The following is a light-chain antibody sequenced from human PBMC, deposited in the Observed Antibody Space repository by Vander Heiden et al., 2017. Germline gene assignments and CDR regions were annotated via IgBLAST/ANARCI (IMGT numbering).Light chain of an antibody. J-gene: IGKJ2*01. CDR3: QQNDNLPPWP. Sequence: DIQMTQPPSSLSASVGDRVTITCQASQDISNYLNWYQQKPGKAHKLLIYDASYWETGGTSRFCGSGCGRNFTFTIISRQPEDIVSYYYQQNDNLPPWPFGQGTKVDIK. CDR2: DAS. CDR1: QDISNY. V-gene: IGKV1-33*01.